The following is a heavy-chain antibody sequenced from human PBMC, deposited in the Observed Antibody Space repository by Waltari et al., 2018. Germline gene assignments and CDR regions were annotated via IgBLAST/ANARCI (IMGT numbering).Heavy chain of an antibody. Sequence: QVQLQESGPGLVKPSETLSLTCAVSGYSISSGYYWGWIRQPPGKGLEWIGSIYHSGSTYYNPSLKSRVTISVDTSKNQFSLKLSSVTAADTAVYYCARMGGRMVVTPRPLYYFDYWGQGTLVTVSS. CDR2: IYHSGST. V-gene: IGHV4-38-2*01. J-gene: IGHJ4*02. D-gene: IGHD2-15*01. CDR1: GYSISSGYY. CDR3: ARMGGRMVVTPRPLYYFDY.